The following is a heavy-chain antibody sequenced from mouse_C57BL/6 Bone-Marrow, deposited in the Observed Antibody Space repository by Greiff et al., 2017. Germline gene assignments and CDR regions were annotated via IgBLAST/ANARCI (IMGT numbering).Heavy chain of an antibody. V-gene: IGHV14-4*01. CDR3: TVHYYGSSYCAMDY. Sequence: EVQLQQSGAELVRPGASVKLSCTASGFNIKDDYMHWVKQRPEQGLEWIGWIDPENGDTEYASKFQGKATITADTSSNTAHLQLSSLTSEDTAVYYCTVHYYGSSYCAMDYWGQGTSVTVSS. J-gene: IGHJ4*01. CDR1: GFNIKDDY. D-gene: IGHD1-1*01. CDR2: IDPENGDT.